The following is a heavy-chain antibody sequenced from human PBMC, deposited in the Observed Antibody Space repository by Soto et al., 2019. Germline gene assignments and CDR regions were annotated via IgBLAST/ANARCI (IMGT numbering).Heavy chain of an antibody. J-gene: IGHJ4*02. D-gene: IGHD6-6*01. V-gene: IGHV1-69*13. CDR3: ATCIEARFDFDY. Sequence: SVKVSCKASGGTFSSYAISWVRQAPGQGLEWMGGIIPIFGTANYAQKFQGRVTITADESTSTAYMELSSLRSEDTAVYYCATCIEARFDFDYWGQGTLVTVSS. CDR1: GGTFSSYA. CDR2: IIPIFGTA.